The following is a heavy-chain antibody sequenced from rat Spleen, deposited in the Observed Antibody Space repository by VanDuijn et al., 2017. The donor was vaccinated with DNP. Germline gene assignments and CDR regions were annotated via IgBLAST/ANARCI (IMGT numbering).Heavy chain of an antibody. D-gene: IGHD1-2*01. CDR2: ISSDGSST. V-gene: IGHV5-7*01. Sequence: EVQLVESGGGLVQPGRSVKLSCAASGFTFSNYDMAWVRQAPKKGLEWVATISSDGSSTYYRDSVKGRFSISRDNAKDTLYLQWDSLRSEDTATYYCVGPLGYSSYGFAYWGQGTLVTVSS. CDR1: GFTFSNYD. J-gene: IGHJ3*01. CDR3: VGPLGYSSYGFAY.